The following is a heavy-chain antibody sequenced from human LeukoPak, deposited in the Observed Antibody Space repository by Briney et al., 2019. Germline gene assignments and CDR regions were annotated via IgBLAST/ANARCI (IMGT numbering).Heavy chain of an antibody. Sequence: GGSLRLSCAASGFTYSDYGMHWVRQAPGRGLEWVAFILNDGTWEYYPDSVKGRLTISRDNSRNTLYLQMDSVRLEDTAIYYCVKGGSISHNWFDSWGQGALVTVSS. CDR3: VKGGSISHNWFDS. J-gene: IGHJ5*01. D-gene: IGHD3-16*01. CDR1: GFTYSDYG. CDR2: ILNDGTWE. V-gene: IGHV3-30*02.